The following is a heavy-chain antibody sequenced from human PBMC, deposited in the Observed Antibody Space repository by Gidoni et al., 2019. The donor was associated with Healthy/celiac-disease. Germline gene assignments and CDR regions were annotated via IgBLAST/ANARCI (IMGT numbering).Heavy chain of an antibody. CDR1: GFTFDDYA. CDR3: AKDYYGSGSYDYYYYGMDV. CDR2: ISWNSGSI. V-gene: IGHV3-9*01. J-gene: IGHJ6*02. D-gene: IGHD3-10*01. Sequence: EVQLVESGGGLVQPGRSLRLSCAASGFTFDDYAMHWVRPAPGKGLEWVSGISWNSGSIGYADSVKGRFTISRDNAKNSLYLQMNSLRAEDTALYYCAKDYYGSGSYDYYYYGMDVWGQGTTVTVSS.